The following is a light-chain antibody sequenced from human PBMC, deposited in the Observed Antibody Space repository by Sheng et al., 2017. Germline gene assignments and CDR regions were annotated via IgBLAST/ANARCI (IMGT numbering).Light chain of an antibody. V-gene: IGLV1-47*01. Sequence: QSVLTQPPSASGTPGQRVTISCSGSSSNIGSNNVYWYQQIPGTAPKLLIYRNDQRPSGVPDRFSGSKSGTSASLAISGLRSEDEADYHCASYAGSNNLIFGGGTKLTVL. CDR1: SSNIGSNN. J-gene: IGLJ2*01. CDR2: RND. CDR3: ASYAGSNNLI.